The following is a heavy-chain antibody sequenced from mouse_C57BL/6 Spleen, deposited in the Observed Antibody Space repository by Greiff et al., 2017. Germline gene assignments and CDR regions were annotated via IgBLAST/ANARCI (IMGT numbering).Heavy chain of an antibody. CDR1: GYTFTSYC. V-gene: IGHV1-64*01. CDR2: IHPNSGST. J-gene: IGHJ4*01. CDR3: ARGGYYAMDY. Sequence: VQLQQPGAELVKPGASVKLSCKASGYTFTSYCMHWVKQRPGQGLEWIGMIHPNSGSTNYNEKFKSKATLTVDKSSSTAYMQLSSLTSEYSAVYYCARGGYYAMDYWGQGTSVTVSS.